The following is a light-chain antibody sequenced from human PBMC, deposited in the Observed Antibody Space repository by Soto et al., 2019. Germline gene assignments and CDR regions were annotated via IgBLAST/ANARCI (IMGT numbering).Light chain of an antibody. J-gene: IGKJ1*01. V-gene: IGKV3-15*01. CDR3: HQYNDWPPA. Sequence: EIVLTQSPGTLSLSPGERATLSCRASQSVSSSYLAWYHQKPGQAPRLLIYGPSTRASGIPARFSGSGYGREFTLTISSLQSEDSGVYYCHQYNDWPPAFGQGTKVEIK. CDR2: GPS. CDR1: QSVSSSY.